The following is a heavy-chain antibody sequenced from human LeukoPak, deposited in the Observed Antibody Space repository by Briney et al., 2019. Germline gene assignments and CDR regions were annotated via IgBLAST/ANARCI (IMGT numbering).Heavy chain of an antibody. Sequence: GGSLRLSCVASGFTFSTYSMNWVRQAPGKGLEWVSSISNIVTYMYYADSVKGRFTISRDNAKNSLYPQMNSLRAEDTAVYYCARVLSSSSYYYYYMDVWGKGITVTVSS. V-gene: IGHV3-21*01. CDR2: ISNIVTYM. D-gene: IGHD6-6*01. CDR3: ARVLSSSSYYYYYMDV. CDR1: GFTFSTYS. J-gene: IGHJ6*03.